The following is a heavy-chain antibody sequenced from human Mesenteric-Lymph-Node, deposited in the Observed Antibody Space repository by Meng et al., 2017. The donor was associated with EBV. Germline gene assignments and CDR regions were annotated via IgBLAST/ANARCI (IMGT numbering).Heavy chain of an antibody. V-gene: IGHV3-30-3*01. Sequence: QVALTESGGGVVQPGRSLRLFYAASGFTFSSYAMHWVRQAPGKGLEWVAVVSNDGTFTNYADSVKGRFTISRDNSKNTVYLQMNSLRAEDTAVYYCARESSNGGSYFANWGQGTLVTVSS. CDR2: VSNDGTFT. CDR1: GFTFSSYA. J-gene: IGHJ4*02. CDR3: ARESSNGGSYFAN. D-gene: IGHD1-26*01.